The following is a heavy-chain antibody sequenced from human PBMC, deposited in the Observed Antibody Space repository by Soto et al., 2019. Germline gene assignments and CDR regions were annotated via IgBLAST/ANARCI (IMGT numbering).Heavy chain of an antibody. CDR2: ISAYNGDT. CDR1: GYTFTNYG. CDR3: ARGPAGGLRGGVSY. Sequence: ASVNVSCKTSGYTFTNYGITWVGQAPGQGLKWMGWISAYNGDTNYAQKFQGRVIMTTDTSTTTAYMELRSLRSDDTAVYYCARGPAGGLRGGVSYFGQGTLVIV. V-gene: IGHV1-18*04. J-gene: IGHJ4*02. D-gene: IGHD2-15*01.